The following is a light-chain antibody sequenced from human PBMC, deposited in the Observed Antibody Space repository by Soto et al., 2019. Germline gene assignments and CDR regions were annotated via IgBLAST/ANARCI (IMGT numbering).Light chain of an antibody. CDR2: KAY. J-gene: IGKJ1*01. CDR1: QSISNW. CDR3: QQYNPYSRT. Sequence: DIQMTQSPSTLSASVGHSVTITCRASQSISNWLAWYQQKPGKAPKLLIYKAYSLQSGVTSRFSGSGSGTDFTLTISSLQPDDFAMYYCQQYNPYSRTVGQGTQVDIK. V-gene: IGKV1-5*03.